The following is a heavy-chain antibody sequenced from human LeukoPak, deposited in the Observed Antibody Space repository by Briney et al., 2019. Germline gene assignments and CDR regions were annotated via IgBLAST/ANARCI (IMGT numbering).Heavy chain of an antibody. Sequence: SETLSLTCAVYGGSFSGYYWSWIRQPPGKGLEWIGEINHSGSTNYNPSLKSRVTISVDTSKNQFSLKLSSVTAADTAVYYCARLPSPPKGGLFLNLWGQGTLVTVSS. CDR1: GGSFSGYY. CDR3: ARLPSPPKGGLFLNL. CDR2: INHSGST. D-gene: IGHD3-10*01. V-gene: IGHV4-34*01. J-gene: IGHJ4*02.